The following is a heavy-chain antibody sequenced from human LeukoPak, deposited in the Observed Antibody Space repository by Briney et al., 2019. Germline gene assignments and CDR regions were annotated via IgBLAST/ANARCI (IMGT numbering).Heavy chain of an antibody. CDR3: AKRDDYGANSRYYFEY. D-gene: IGHD4-23*01. J-gene: IGHJ4*02. Sequence: LPGGSLRLSCAASGFTFNNYAMSWDRQAPGMRLEWVSTITASSASTYYADSVKGRFTISRDNSKNTLYLQMNSLRAEDTAIYFCAKRDDYGANSRYYFEYWAREPWSPSP. CDR2: ITASSAST. V-gene: IGHV3-23*01. CDR1: GFTFNNYA.